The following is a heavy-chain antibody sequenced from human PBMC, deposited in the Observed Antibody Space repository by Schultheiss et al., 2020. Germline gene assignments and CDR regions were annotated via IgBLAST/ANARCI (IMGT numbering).Heavy chain of an antibody. V-gene: IGHV1-18*01. CDR2: ISAYNGNT. Sequence: ASVKVSCKASGYTFTSYGISWVRQAPGQGLEWMGWISAYNGNTNYAQKLQGRVTMTTDTSTSTAYMELRSLTPEDTAVYFCATGLIRLRRSDFDYWGQGTLVTVSS. J-gene: IGHJ4*02. CDR1: GYTFTSYG. D-gene: IGHD5/OR15-5a*01. CDR3: ATGLIRLRRSDFDY.